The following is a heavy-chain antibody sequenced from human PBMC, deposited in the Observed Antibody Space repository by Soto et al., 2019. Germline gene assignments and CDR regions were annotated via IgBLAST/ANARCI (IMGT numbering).Heavy chain of an antibody. CDR2: IYYSGST. Sequence: PSETLSLTCTVSGGSISSGDYYWSWIRQPPGKGLEWIGYIYYSGSTYYNPSLKSRVTISVDTSKNQFSLKLSSVTAADTAVYYCAREGGAYCSSTSCRIHYWGQGTLVTVSS. D-gene: IGHD2-2*01. CDR1: GGSISSGDYY. V-gene: IGHV4-30-4*01. CDR3: AREGGAYCSSTSCRIHY. J-gene: IGHJ4*02.